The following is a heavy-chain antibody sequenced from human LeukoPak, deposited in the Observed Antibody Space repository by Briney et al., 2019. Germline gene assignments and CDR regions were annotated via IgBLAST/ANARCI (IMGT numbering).Heavy chain of an antibody. CDR2: IYYSGST. D-gene: IGHD1-7*01. V-gene: IGHV4-30-4*01. CDR1: GGSISSGEYY. J-gene: IGHJ4*02. CDR3: ARVLYPSKITGTTVDY. Sequence: SETLSLTCTVSGGSISSGEYYWSWIRQPPGKGLEWIGYIYYSGSTYYNPSLKSRVTISVDTSKNQFSLKLSSVTAADTAVYYCARVLYPSKITGTTVDYWGQGTLVTVSS.